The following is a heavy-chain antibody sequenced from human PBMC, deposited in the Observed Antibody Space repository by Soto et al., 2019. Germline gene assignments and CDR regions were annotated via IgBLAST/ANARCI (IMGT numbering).Heavy chain of an antibody. V-gene: IGHV3-7*01. CDR3: ARGYYDFWSGYYDAFDI. D-gene: IGHD3-3*01. CDR2: IKQDGSEK. Sequence: GGSLRLSCAASGFTFSSYWMSWVRQAPGKGLEWVANIKQDGSEKYYVDSVKGRCTISRDNAKNSLYLQMNSLRAEEAAVYYCARGYYDFWSGYYDAFDIWGQGTMVTVSS. J-gene: IGHJ3*02. CDR1: GFTFSSYW.